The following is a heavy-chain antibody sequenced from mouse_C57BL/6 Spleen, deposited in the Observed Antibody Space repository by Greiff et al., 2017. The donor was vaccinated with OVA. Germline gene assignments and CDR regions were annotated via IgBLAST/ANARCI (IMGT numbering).Heavy chain of an antibody. CDR1: GFTFSDYG. CDR2: ISSGSSTI. J-gene: IGHJ1*03. V-gene: IGHV5-17*01. D-gene: IGHD1-1*01. Sequence: EVKLVESGGGLVKPGGSLKLSCAASGFTFSDYGMHWVRQAPEKGLEWVAYISSGSSTIYYADTVKGRFTISRDNAKNTLFLQMTSLRSEDTAMYYCARWYGCSPWYFDVWGTGTTVTVSS. CDR3: ARWYGCSPWYFDV.